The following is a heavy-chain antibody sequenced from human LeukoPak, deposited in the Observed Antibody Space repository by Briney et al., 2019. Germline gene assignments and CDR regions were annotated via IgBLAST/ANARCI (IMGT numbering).Heavy chain of an antibody. CDR1: GGSFSGYY. V-gene: IGHV4-34*01. J-gene: IGHJ6*02. D-gene: IGHD2-8*01. Sequence: SETLSLTCAVCGGSFSGYYWSWIRQPPGKGLEWIGEINHSGSTNYNPSLKSRVTISVDTSKNQFSLKLSSVTAADTAVYYCARGAINGDDYYYGMDVWGQGTTVTVS. CDR2: INHSGST. CDR3: ARGAINGDDYYYGMDV.